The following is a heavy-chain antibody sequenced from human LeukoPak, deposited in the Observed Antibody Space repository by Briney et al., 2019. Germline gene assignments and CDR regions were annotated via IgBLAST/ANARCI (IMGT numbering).Heavy chain of an antibody. CDR3: ARVFRGAVTANWFDI. V-gene: IGHV4-59*01. CDR1: GGSINGNY. Sequence: PSETLSLTCTVSGGSINGNYWTWIRQPPRKGLAWSGFMHDDGRTNYNPSLTSRVSLSIDKSTNEFSLNLRSVTAADTAVYYCARVFRGAVTANWFDIWGQGTLVTVSA. CDR2: MHDDGRT. J-gene: IGHJ5*02. D-gene: IGHD2-21*02.